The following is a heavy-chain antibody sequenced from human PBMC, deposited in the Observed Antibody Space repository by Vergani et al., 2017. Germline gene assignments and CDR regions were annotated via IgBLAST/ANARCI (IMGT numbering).Heavy chain of an antibody. J-gene: IGHJ6*02. Sequence: QVQLQESGPGLVKPSQTLSLTCTVSGGSISSGSYYWSWIRQPAGKGLEWIGRIYTSGSTNYNPSLKSRVTISVDTSKNQFSLKLSSVTAADTAVYYCARPGSSVYYYGMDVWGQGTTVTVS. CDR3: ARPGSSVYYYGMDV. D-gene: IGHD1-26*01. CDR1: GGSISSGSYY. V-gene: IGHV4-61*02. CDR2: IYTSGST.